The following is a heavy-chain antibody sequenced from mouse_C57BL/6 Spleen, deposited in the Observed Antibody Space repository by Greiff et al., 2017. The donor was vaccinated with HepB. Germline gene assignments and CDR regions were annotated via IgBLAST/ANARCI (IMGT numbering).Heavy chain of an antibody. J-gene: IGHJ1*01. V-gene: IGHV1-82*01. CDR3: AIDYGSSHGCFDV. Sequence: VQLQQSGPELVKPGASVKISCKASGYAFSSSWMNWVKQRPGKGLEWIGRIYTGDGDTNYNGKVKGKSTLTADKAYSKAYMQLSSLTSEDSAVYFCAIDYGSSHGCFDVWGPGTPVTVSS. CDR2: IYTGDGDT. CDR1: GYAFSSSW. D-gene: IGHD1-1*01.